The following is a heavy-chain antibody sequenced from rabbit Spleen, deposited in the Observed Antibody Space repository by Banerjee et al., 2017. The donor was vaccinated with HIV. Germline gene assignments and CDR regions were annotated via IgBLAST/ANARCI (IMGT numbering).Heavy chain of an antibody. D-gene: IGHD8-1*01. CDR2: IAGSSSGFT. CDR1: GFEFSRFG. CDR3: ARDTGSSFSSYGMDL. Sequence: QEQLVESGGGLVQPGGSLTLSCKASGFEFSRFGVSWVRQAPGKGLEWISCIAGSSSGFTYSATWAKGRFTISKTSSTTVTLQMTSLTVADTATYFCARDTGSSFSSYGMDLWGPGTLVTVS. J-gene: IGHJ6*01. V-gene: IGHV1S45*01.